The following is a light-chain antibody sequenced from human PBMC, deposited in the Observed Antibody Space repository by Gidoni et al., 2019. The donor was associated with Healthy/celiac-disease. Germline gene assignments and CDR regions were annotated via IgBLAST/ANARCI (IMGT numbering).Light chain of an antibody. CDR3: QQYYSTPWT. V-gene: IGKV4-1*01. CDR1: QSVLYSSNNKHY. J-gene: IGKJ1*01. Sequence: DIVMTQSPDSLAVSLGERATINCKSSQSVLYSSNNKHYLAWYQQKPGQPPKLLIYWPSTRESGVPDRCSGSCSGTDFTLTIISLQADDVAVYYCQQYYSTPWTFGQGPKVEIK. CDR2: WPS.